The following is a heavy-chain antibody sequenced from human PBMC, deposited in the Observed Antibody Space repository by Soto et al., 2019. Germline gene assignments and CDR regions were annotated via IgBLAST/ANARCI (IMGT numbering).Heavy chain of an antibody. CDR2: MSLNRGNT. D-gene: IGHD3-16*01. J-gene: IGHJ1*01. V-gene: IGHV1-8*01. Sequence: GASVKVSCKAAGYTITIYDINWVRQTPGKGFEGMGGMSLNRGNTGYAQKFRGRVTLTMAASISTAYMERSSLESDGTAVYYCATVGGDNPWEYFDHWGPGSLVTVSS. CDR1: GYTITIYD. CDR3: ATVGGDNPWEYFDH.